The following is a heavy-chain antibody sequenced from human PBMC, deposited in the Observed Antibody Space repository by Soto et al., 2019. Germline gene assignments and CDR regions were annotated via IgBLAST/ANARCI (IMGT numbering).Heavy chain of an antibody. V-gene: IGHV1-69*13. CDR3: ARYPGIADADHGDD. CDR2: IIPIFGTA. D-gene: IGHD6-13*01. CDR1: GGTFSSYA. Sequence: GASLQASCKASGGTFSSYAISWVRQAPGQGLEWMGGIIPIFGTANYAQKFQGRVTITADESTSTAYMELSSLRSEDTAVYYCARYPGIADADHGDDWGKRTLVTVS. J-gene: IGHJ4*01.